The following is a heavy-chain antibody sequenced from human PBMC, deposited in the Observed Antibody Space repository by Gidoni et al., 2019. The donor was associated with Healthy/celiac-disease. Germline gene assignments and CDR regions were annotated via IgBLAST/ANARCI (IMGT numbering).Heavy chain of an antibody. J-gene: IGHJ6*02. Sequence: EVQLVESGGGLIQPGGSLRLSCAASGFTVSSNYMSWVRQAPGKGLEWVSVIYSGGSTYYADSVKGRFTISRDNSKNTLYLQMNSLRAEDTAVYYCARMDTDSSSWYYYYYGMDVWGQGTTVTVSS. CDR3: ARMDTDSSSWYYYYYGMDV. D-gene: IGHD6-13*01. V-gene: IGHV3-53*01. CDR1: GFTVSSNY. CDR2: IYSGGST.